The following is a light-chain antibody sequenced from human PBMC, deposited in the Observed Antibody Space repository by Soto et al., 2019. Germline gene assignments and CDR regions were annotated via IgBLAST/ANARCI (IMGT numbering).Light chain of an antibody. Sequence: DSQMTQSPSTLSASVGDRVTITCRASQSISSWLAWYQQKPGKAPKLLIYKASSLESGVPSRFSGSRSGTEFTLTISSLQPDDFATYYFQQYNDYPWTLGQGTKVEIK. J-gene: IGKJ1*01. V-gene: IGKV1-5*03. CDR3: QQYNDYPWT. CDR2: KAS. CDR1: QSISSW.